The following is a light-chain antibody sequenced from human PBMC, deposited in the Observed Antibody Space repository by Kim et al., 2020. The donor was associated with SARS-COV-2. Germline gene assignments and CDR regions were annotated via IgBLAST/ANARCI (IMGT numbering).Light chain of an antibody. Sequence: VAPGKTARITCGGNNIGSKSVHWYQQKPGQAPVLVIYYDSDRPSGIPERFSGSNSGNTATMTISRVEAGDEADYYCQVWDSSSDRVFGGGTQLTVL. CDR2: YDS. J-gene: IGLJ3*02. CDR3: QVWDSSSDRV. CDR1: NIGSKS. V-gene: IGLV3-21*04.